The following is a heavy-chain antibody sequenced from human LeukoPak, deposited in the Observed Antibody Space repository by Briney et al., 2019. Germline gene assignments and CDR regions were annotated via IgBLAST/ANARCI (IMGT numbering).Heavy chain of an antibody. V-gene: IGHV4-34*01. Sequence: SETLSLTCAVYGGSFSGYYWSWIRQPPGKGLEWIGEINHSGSTNYNPPLKSRVTISVDTSKNQFSLELSSVTAADTAVYYCARRVLIRMKSMDVWGKGTTVTISS. CDR3: ARRVLIRMKSMDV. CDR1: GGSFSGYY. J-gene: IGHJ6*04. CDR2: INHSGST. D-gene: IGHD3-10*01.